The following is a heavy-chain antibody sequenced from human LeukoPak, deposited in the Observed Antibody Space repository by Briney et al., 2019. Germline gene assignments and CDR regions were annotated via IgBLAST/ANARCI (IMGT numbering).Heavy chain of an antibody. D-gene: IGHD2-21*01. CDR3: AKDIVLVNAFDY. CDR2: IRFDGSGK. V-gene: IGHV3-30*02. J-gene: IGHJ4*02. Sequence: PGGSLRLSCAASGFTFSNYGMHWVRQAPDKGLEWVAFIRFDGSGKSNADSVKGRFTISRDNSKNTVYLQMNGLRAEDTAVYYCAKDIVLVNAFDYWGQGTLVTVSS. CDR1: GFTFSNYG.